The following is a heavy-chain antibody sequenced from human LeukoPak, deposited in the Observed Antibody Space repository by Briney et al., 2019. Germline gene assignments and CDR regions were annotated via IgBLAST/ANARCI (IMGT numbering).Heavy chain of an antibody. CDR3: ARPDRYDFWFDP. CDR1: GGSISSSSYY. D-gene: IGHD3-3*01. Sequence: PSETLSLTCTVSGGSISSSSYYWGWIRQPPGKGLEWIGSIYYSGSTYYNPSLKSRVTISVDTSKNQFSLKLSSVTAADTAVYYCARPDRYDFWFDPWGQGTLVTVSP. V-gene: IGHV4-39*01. J-gene: IGHJ5*02. CDR2: IYYSGST.